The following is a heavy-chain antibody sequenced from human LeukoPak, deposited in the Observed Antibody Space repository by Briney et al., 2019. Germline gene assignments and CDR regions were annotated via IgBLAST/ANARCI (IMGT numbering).Heavy chain of an antibody. CDR1: GFTFSSYA. Sequence: TGGSLRLSCAASGFTFSSYAMSWVRQAPGKGLEWVSAISSSGGSTYYADSVKGRFTISRDNSKNTLYLQMNSLRAEDTAVYYCANHPHYYDSSGYPKHFWGQGTMVTVSS. J-gene: IGHJ3*01. V-gene: IGHV3-23*01. D-gene: IGHD3-22*01. CDR2: ISSSGGST. CDR3: ANHPHYYDSSGYPKHF.